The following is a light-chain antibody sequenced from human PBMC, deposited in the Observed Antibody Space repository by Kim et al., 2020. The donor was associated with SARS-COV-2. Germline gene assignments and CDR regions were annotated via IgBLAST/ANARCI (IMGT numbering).Light chain of an antibody. CDR1: GRH. CDR2: DAS. J-gene: IGKJ2*01. CDR3: KQCGSRTYT. Sequence: GRHLAWYQQTPGPVPRLLIYDASSRAIATPARVSGSGSVIAFTLTISSLEPEDLALYYEKQCGSRTYTFGQGTKLEI. V-gene: IGKV3D-20*01.